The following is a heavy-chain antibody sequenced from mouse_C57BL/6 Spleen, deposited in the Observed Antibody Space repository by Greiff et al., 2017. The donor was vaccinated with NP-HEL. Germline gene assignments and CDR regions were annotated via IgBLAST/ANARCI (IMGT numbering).Heavy chain of an antibody. Sequence: QVQLQQSGAELVRPGASVTLSCKASGYTFTDYEMHWVKQTPVHGLEWIGAIDPETGGTAYNQKFKGKAILTADKSSSTAYMELRSLTSEDSAVYYCTRNDGYYHVPYYYAMDYWGQGTSVTVSS. CDR2: IDPETGGT. CDR1: GYTFTDYE. V-gene: IGHV1-15*01. D-gene: IGHD2-3*01. J-gene: IGHJ4*01. CDR3: TRNDGYYHVPYYYAMDY.